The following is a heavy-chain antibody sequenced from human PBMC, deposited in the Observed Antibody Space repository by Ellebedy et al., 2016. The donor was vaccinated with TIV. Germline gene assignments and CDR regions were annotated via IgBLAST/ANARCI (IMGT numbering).Heavy chain of an antibody. CDR1: GFTFSSYS. CDR2: IYSGGST. CDR3: ARAQTDSSGWPRKPYYYYYGMDV. V-gene: IGHV3-53*01. D-gene: IGHD6-19*01. Sequence: GGSLRLSCAASGFTFSSYSMNWIRQAPGKGLEWVSVIYSGGSTYYADSVKGRFTISRDNSKNTLYLKMNSLRAEDTAVYYCARAQTDSSGWPRKPYYYYYGMDVWGQGTTVTVSS. J-gene: IGHJ6*02.